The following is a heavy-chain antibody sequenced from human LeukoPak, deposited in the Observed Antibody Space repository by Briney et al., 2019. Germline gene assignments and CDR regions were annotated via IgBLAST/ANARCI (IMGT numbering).Heavy chain of an antibody. V-gene: IGHV4-59*01. D-gene: IGHD6-6*01. CDR2: IYYSGST. CDR1: AGSISSYY. J-gene: IGHJ6*02. CDR3: ASVPLLYGMDV. Sequence: SETLSLTCTVSAGSISSYYWSRIRQPPGKGLEWIGYIYYSGSTNYNPSLKSRVTISVDTSKNQFSLKLSSVTAADTAVYYCASVPLLYGMDVWGQGTTVTVSS.